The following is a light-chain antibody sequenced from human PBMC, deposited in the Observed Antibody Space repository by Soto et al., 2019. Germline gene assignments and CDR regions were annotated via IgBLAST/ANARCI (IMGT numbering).Light chain of an antibody. CDR1: QSVNNN. CDR3: RQYNNLPPDT. Sequence: EIILTQSPASLSVSPGERATLSCRASQSVNNNLAWYQQKPGQAPRLLIYGASTRDTGIPGRFRGSGSGTEFAITITSRQSEDFAVYFCRQYNNLPPDTFGQGTKLEIK. J-gene: IGKJ2*01. CDR2: GAS. V-gene: IGKV3-15*01.